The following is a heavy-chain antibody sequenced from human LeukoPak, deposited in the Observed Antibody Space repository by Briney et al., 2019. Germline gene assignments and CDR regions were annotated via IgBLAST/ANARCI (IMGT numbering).Heavy chain of an antibody. V-gene: IGHV4-59*01. Sequence: KPSETLSLTCTVSGGSISSYYWSWIRQPPGKGLEWIGYIYYSGSTNYNPSLKSRVTISVDTSKNQFSLKLSSVTAADTAVYYCARGRPLDFEYSSSPLLGYYYYMDVWGKGTTVTVSS. CDR3: ARGRPLDFEYSSSPLLGYYYYMDV. CDR1: GGSISSYY. D-gene: IGHD6-6*01. CDR2: IYYSGST. J-gene: IGHJ6*03.